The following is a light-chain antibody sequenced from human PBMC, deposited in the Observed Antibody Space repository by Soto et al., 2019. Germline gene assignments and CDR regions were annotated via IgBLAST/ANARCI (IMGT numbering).Light chain of an antibody. CDR3: QQYGSSGT. V-gene: IGKV3-20*01. CDR1: QSVSNNY. Sequence: EIVLTQSPGTLSLSPGERATLSCRASQSVSNNYLAWYQQRPGQAPRLLIYGASNRDTGIPDRFSGSGAGTDFTLTISRLEPEDFAVYYCQQYGSSGTFGQGTNVEIK. CDR2: GAS. J-gene: IGKJ1*01.